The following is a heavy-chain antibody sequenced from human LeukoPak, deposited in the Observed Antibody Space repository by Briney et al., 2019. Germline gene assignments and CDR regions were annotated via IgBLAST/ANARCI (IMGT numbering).Heavy chain of an antibody. V-gene: IGHV4-59*08. CDR1: GGSISSYY. D-gene: IGHD6-13*01. CDR2: IYYSGST. J-gene: IGHJ2*01. CDR3: ARHKSYMGYSSSPSPYWYFDL. Sequence: SETLSLTCTVSGGSISSYYWSWIRQPPGKGLEWIGYIYYSGSTNYNPSLKSRVTISVDTSKNQFSLKLSSVTAADTAVYYCARHKSYMGYSSSPSPYWYFDLWGRGTLVTVSS.